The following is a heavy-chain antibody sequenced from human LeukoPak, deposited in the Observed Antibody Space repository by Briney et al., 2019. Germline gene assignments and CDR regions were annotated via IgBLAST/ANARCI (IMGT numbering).Heavy chain of an antibody. V-gene: IGHV3-23*01. D-gene: IGHD1-26*01. CDR2: ITGSGGAT. CDR1: GFTFSNFA. Sequence: PGGSLRLPCAASGFTFSNFAMSWVRQAPGKGLEWVSGITGSGGATYSADSVKGRFTISRDNSKNTLYLQMNSLRAEDTAVYYCAKGIESSGSYYTCFDYWGQGTLVTVSS. J-gene: IGHJ4*02. CDR3: AKGIESSGSYYTCFDY.